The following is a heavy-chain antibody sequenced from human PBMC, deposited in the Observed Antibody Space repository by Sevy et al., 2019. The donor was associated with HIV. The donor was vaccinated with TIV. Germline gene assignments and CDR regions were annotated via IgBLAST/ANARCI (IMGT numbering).Heavy chain of an antibody. J-gene: IGHJ6*02. V-gene: IGHV3-30*18. CDR2: ISHDGINE. CDR3: ANAYSGSCSHSYVYALDV. Sequence: GGCLRLSCAASGFIFSHYGMHWVRQAPGKGLDWVALISHDGINEYYADSVKGRFTISRDNSKNTVYLEMNSLRNEDTAIYFCANAYSGSCSHSYVYALDVWGQGTTVTVSS. D-gene: IGHD1-26*01. CDR1: GFIFSHYG.